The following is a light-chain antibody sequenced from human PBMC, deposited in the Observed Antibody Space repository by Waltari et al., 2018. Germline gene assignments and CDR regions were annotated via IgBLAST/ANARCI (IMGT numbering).Light chain of an antibody. CDR3: SSYISSSTLEL. CDR1: SSDVGGYNY. Sequence: QSALTQPASVSGSPGQSITISCTGTSSDVGGYNYVSWYQQHPGKAPKLMIYDVSNRPSGVSNRFSGSKSGNTASLTISGLQAEDEADYYCSSYISSSTLELFGGGPSLTVL. J-gene: IGLJ2*01. V-gene: IGLV2-14*03. CDR2: DVS.